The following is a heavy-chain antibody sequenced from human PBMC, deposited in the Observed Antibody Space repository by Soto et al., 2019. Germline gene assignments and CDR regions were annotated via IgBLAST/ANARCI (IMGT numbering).Heavy chain of an antibody. D-gene: IGHD1-26*01. CDR1: GGSISSYY. Sequence: SETLSLTCTVSGGSISSYYWSWIRQPPGKGLEWIGYIYYSGSTNYNPSLKSRVTISVDTSKNQFSLKLSSVTAADTAVYYCAVLLRELYFDYWGQGTLVTVSS. CDR3: AVLLRELYFDY. CDR2: IYYSGST. J-gene: IGHJ4*02. V-gene: IGHV4-59*01.